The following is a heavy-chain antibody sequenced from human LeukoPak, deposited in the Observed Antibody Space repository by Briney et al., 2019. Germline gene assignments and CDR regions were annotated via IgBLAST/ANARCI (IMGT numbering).Heavy chain of an antibody. V-gene: IGHV3-7*01. CDR3: ARDTAMVLMYYFDY. CDR1: GFSFSNYW. J-gene: IGHJ4*02. Sequence: PGGSLRLSCAASGFSFSNYWMKWVRQDPGKGLEWVANINEDGSEKYYVDSVRGRFTISRDNAKNSLYLQMNSLRAEDTAVYYCARDTAMVLMYYFDYWGQGTLVTVSS. D-gene: IGHD5-18*01. CDR2: INEDGSEK.